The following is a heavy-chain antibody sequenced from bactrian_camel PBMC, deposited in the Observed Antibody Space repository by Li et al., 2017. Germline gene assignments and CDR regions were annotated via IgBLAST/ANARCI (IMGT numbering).Heavy chain of an antibody. CDR1: GFTFSRYL. J-gene: IGHJ6*01. CDR2: INSDGTNT. D-gene: IGHD6*01. CDR3: AADRRRYGGRCRDRDFDY. Sequence: VQLVESGGGLVQPGGSLRISCAASGFTFSRYLMSWVRQAPGEGLEWVSSINSDGTNTYYADSVKGRFTTSQDNDKNTVYLQMNSLEPEDTAMYYCAADRRRYGGRCRDRDFDYWGQGTQVTVS. V-gene: IGHV3-2*01.